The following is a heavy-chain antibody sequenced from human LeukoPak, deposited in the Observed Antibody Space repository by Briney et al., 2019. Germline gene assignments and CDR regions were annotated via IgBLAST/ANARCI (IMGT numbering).Heavy chain of an antibody. J-gene: IGHJ5*02. CDR2: MNPNSGNT. CDR3: ARGPVLWFGDSNWFDP. Sequence: ASVKVSCKASGYTFTSYDINWGRQATGQGLEWRGWMNPNSGNTGYAQKFQGRVTMTRNTSISTAYMELSSLRSEDTAVYYCARGPVLWFGDSNWFDPWGQGTLVTVSS. V-gene: IGHV1-8*01. CDR1: GYTFTSYD. D-gene: IGHD3-10*01.